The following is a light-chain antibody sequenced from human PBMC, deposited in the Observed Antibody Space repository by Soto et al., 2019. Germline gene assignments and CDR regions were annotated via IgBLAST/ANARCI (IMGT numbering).Light chain of an antibody. Sequence: EIVLTQSPGTLSLAPGERATRSCRASQSVSSSYLAWYQQKPGQAPRLLIYGASSRATGIPDRFSGSRYGTDFTLTISRLEPEAFAVYYCQQYGSSPLTFGGGTKGDNK. J-gene: IGKJ4*01. CDR1: QSVSSSY. V-gene: IGKV3-20*01. CDR3: QQYGSSPLT. CDR2: GAS.